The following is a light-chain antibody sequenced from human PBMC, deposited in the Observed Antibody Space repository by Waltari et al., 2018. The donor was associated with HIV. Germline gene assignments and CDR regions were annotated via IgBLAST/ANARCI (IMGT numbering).Light chain of an antibody. CDR2: ENN. J-gene: IGLJ2*01. Sequence: QSVLTQPPSVSAAPGQKVTISCSGSSSNIGHNYVSWYQQFPGAAPKLLIYENNKRPSGIPDRFSGSKSGTSATLGVTGLQTGDEADYYCGTWDGSLGSGVFGGGTKLTVL. CDR3: GTWDGSLGSGV. V-gene: IGLV1-51*01. CDR1: SSNIGHNY.